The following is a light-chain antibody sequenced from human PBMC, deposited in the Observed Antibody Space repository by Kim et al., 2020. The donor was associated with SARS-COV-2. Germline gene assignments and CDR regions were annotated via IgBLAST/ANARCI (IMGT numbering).Light chain of an antibody. CDR1: SSNIGRAT. V-gene: IGLV1-44*01. J-gene: IGLJ3*02. Sequence: GQRVHISCSGSSSNIGRATVNWYQHLPGTAPTLLIYNNNQRPSGVPDRFSGSKSGTSASLAISGLQSDDEADYYCATWDGSLNGWVFGGGTQLTVL. CDR2: NNN. CDR3: ATWDGSLNGWV.